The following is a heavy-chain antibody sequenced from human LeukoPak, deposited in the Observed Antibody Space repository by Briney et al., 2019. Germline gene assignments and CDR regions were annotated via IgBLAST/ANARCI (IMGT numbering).Heavy chain of an antibody. CDR2: TSGSGGST. D-gene: IGHD3-10*01. V-gene: IGHV3-23*01. Sequence: PGGSLRLSCAASGFTFSSYAMSWVRQAPGKGLEWVSATSGSGGSTYYADSVKGRFTISRDNSKNTLYLQMNSLRAEDTAVYYCAKDRRSLNYYGSGSSFDYWGQGTLVTVSS. J-gene: IGHJ4*02. CDR3: AKDRRSLNYYGSGSSFDY. CDR1: GFTFSSYA.